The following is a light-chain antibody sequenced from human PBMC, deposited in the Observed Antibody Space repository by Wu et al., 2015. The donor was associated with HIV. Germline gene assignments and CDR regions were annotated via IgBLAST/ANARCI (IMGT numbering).Light chain of an antibody. CDR3: QQYNNWPQT. V-gene: IGKV3-15*01. Sequence: ETVMTQSPATLSVSPGERATLSCRASQSVSSNLAWYQQKPGQAPRLLIYGASTGATGIPARFSGSGSGTEFTLTISNMESEDFAVYFCQQYNNWPQTFGQGTKVEMK. CDR2: GAS. CDR1: QSVSSN. J-gene: IGKJ1*01.